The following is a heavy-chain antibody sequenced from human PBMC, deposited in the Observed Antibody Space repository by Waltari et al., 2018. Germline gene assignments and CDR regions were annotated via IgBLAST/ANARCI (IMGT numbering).Heavy chain of an antibody. Sequence: QVQLVQSGAEVKKPGASVKVSCKVSGYTLTEFSMHWVRQAPGKGLEWMGGFDPEDGETIYAQKFQGRVTMTEDTSTDTAYMELSSLRSEDTAVYYCASRLGYSNYLPRYNWFDPWGQGTLVTVSS. CDR1: GYTLTEFS. D-gene: IGHD4-4*01. J-gene: IGHJ5*02. CDR3: ASRLGYSNYLPRYNWFDP. V-gene: IGHV1-24*01. CDR2: FDPEDGET.